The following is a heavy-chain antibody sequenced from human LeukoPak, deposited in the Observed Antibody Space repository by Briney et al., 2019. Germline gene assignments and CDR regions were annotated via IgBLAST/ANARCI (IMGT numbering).Heavy chain of an antibody. CDR1: GFTFSSYS. D-gene: IGHD6-13*01. CDR3: ARLSDGIADNYYYYYYMDV. V-gene: IGHV3-48*01. Sequence: PGGSLRLSCAASGFTFSSYSMNWVRQAPGKGLEWVSYISSSSSTIYYADSVKGRFTISRDNAKNSLYLQMNSLRAEDTAVYYCARLSDGIADNYYYYYYMDVWGKGTTVTVSS. J-gene: IGHJ6*03. CDR2: ISSSSSTI.